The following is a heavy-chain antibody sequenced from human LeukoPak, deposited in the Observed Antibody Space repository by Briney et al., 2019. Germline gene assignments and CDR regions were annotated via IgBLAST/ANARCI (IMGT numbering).Heavy chain of an antibody. CDR2: ITGDGSST. D-gene: IGHD3-10*01. CDR1: GFTFSSYW. CDR3: ARGVGSPGDS. V-gene: IGHV3-74*01. Sequence: PGGSLRLSCAASGFTFSSYWMHWAREAPGKGLVWVSRITGDGSSTGYADSVKGRFTISRDNANNTLHLQMNSLRADDTAVYYCARGVGSPGDSWGQGTLVTVSS. J-gene: IGHJ4*02.